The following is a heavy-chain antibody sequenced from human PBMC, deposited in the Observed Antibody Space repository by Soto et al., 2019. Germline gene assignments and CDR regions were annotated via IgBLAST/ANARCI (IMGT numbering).Heavy chain of an antibody. Sequence: SQTLSLTCAISGDSVSSNSAAWNWIRQSPSRGLEWLGRTYYRSKWYNDYAVSVKSRITINPDTSKNQFSLQLNSVTPEDTAVYYCAKAQVLRYFDWPPRDYYYMDVWGKGTTVTVSS. V-gene: IGHV6-1*01. CDR2: TYYRSKWYN. CDR3: AKAQVLRYFDWPPRDYYYMDV. J-gene: IGHJ6*03. D-gene: IGHD3-9*01. CDR1: GDSVSSNSAA.